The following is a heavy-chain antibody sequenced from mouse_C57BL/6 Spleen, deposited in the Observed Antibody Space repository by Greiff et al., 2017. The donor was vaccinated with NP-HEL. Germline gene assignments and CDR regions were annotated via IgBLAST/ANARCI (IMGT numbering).Heavy chain of an antibody. CDR1: GYTFTSYW. V-gene: IGHV1-72*01. D-gene: IGHD1-1*01. CDR2: IDPNSGGT. J-gene: IGHJ1*03. Sequence: QQSCKASGYTFTSYWMHWVKQRPGRGLEWIGRIDPNSGGTKYNEKFKSKATLTVDKPSSTAYMQLSSLTSEDSAVYYCARFYYYGSSYWYFDVWGTGTTVTVSS. CDR3: ARFYYYGSSYWYFDV.